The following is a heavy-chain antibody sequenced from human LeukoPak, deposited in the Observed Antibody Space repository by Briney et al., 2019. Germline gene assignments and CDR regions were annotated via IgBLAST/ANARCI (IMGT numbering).Heavy chain of an antibody. J-gene: IGHJ4*02. CDR2: INQDGTEK. D-gene: IGHD1-7*01. CDR3: ATSRTFDY. Sequence: GGSLRLSCAASGFTFSSYAMHWVRQAPGKGLEWVANINQDGTEKFYVDSVKGRFTISRDNAKNSLYLQMNSLTGEDTAVYYCATSRTFDYWGQGTLVTVSS. V-gene: IGHV3-7*01. CDR1: GFTFSSYA.